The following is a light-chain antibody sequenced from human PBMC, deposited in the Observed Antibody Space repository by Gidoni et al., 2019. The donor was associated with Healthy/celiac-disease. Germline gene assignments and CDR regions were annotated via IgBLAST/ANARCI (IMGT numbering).Light chain of an antibody. J-gene: IGKJ4*01. CDR2: GAS. Sequence: IVMTHSPATLSVSPGEIATLSCMASQLVSSNLAWYQQNPGQAHRLLIYGASTRAKGIPDRFSGSGSGTEFTLNISSMQDEDFAVYYCQQYNNWPPLTFGGGTKVEIK. CDR3: QQYNNWPPLT. V-gene: IGKV3-15*01. CDR1: QLVSSN.